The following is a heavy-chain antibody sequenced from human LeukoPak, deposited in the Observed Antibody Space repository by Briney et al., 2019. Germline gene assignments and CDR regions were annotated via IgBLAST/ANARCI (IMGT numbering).Heavy chain of an antibody. CDR2: INPNSGGT. Sequence: GASVKVSCKASGYTFTGYYMHWVRQAPGQGLEWMGWINPNSGGTNYAQKFQGRVTMTRDTSISTAYMELSRLGSDDTAVYYCARGDYYYDYVWGSYRSFAFDYWGQGTLVTVSS. J-gene: IGHJ4*02. CDR1: GYTFTGYY. D-gene: IGHD3-16*02. V-gene: IGHV1-2*02. CDR3: ARGDYYYDYVWGSYRSFAFDY.